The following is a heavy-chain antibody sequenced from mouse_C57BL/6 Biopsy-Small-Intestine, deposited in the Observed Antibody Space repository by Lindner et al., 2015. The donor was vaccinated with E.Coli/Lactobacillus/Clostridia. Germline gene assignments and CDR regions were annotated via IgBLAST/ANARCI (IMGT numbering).Heavy chain of an antibody. J-gene: IGHJ1*01. V-gene: IGHV1-63*01. Sequence: SVKVSCKASGGTFKSHSVSWVRQAPGQGLEWMGRIVPVLNKADYMQKFRDRITITADKSTGTAYLEISSLRSEDTAIYYCATHRISRGSILQTFGGSLDVWGQGTTVTVTS. D-gene: IGHD2-14*01. CDR3: ATHRISRGSILQTFGGSLDV. CDR1: GGTFKSHS. CDR2: IVPVLNKA.